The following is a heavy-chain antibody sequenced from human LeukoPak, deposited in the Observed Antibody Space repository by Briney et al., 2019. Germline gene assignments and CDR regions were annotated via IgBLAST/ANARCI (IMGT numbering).Heavy chain of an antibody. CDR2: LWSGGTT. V-gene: IGHV3-66*01. Sequence: GGSLRLSCAASGFIVSTNYMSWVRQAAGKGLEWVSVLWSGGTTTYADSVKGRFTISRDNSKNTLYLQTNSLRAEDTAVYFCANLGTLRDGDYWGQGTLVAVSS. D-gene: IGHD2-15*01. CDR3: ANLGTLRDGDY. CDR1: GFIVSTNY. J-gene: IGHJ4*02.